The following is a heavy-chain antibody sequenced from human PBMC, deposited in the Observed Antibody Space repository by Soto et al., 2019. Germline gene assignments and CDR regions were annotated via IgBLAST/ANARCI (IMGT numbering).Heavy chain of an antibody. CDR1: GFTFSSYG. V-gene: IGHV3-30*18. Sequence: GGSLRLSCAASGFTFSSYGMHWVRQAPGKGLEWVAVISYDGSNKYYADSVKGRFTISRDNSKNTLYLQMNSLRAEDTAVYYCPKDSDSSVYWGQATLVTVSS. J-gene: IGHJ4*02. D-gene: IGHD6-19*01. CDR2: ISYDGSNK. CDR3: PKDSDSSVY.